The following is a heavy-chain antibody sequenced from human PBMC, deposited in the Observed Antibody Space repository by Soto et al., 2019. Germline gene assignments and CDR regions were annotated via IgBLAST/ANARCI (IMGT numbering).Heavy chain of an antibody. D-gene: IGHD5-12*01. CDR2: INPSGGST. Sequence: GPPVKVSCKASGYTFTSYYMHWVRQAPGQGLEWMGIINPSGGSTSYAQKFQGRVTMTRDTSTSTVYMELSSLRSEDTAVYYCARGGATIKLDYWGQGTLVTVSS. V-gene: IGHV1-46*01. J-gene: IGHJ4*02. CDR1: GYTFTSYY. CDR3: ARGGATIKLDY.